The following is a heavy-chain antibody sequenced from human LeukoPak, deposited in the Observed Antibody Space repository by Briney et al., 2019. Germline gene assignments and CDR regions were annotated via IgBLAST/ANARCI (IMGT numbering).Heavy chain of an antibody. J-gene: IGHJ6*02. D-gene: IGHD2-15*01. Sequence: PGGSLRLSCAASGFTFDDYAMHWVRQAPGKGLEWVSGISWNSGSIGYADSVKGRFTISRDNAKNSLYLQMNSLRAEDTALYYCVLGSGVFLGHGMDVWGQGTTVTVSS. CDR3: VLGSGVFLGHGMDV. CDR2: ISWNSGSI. V-gene: IGHV3-9*01. CDR1: GFTFDDYA.